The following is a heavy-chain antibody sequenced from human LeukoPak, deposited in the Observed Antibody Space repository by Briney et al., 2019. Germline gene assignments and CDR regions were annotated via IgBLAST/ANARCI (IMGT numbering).Heavy chain of an antibody. CDR3: ARNPSKYGMDV. CDR2: ISGGGSSI. CDR1: GLTFSSYA. V-gene: IGHV3-23*01. Sequence: TGGSLRLSCAASGLTFSSYAMTRVRQAPGKGLEWVSTISGGGSSIYYADSVKGRFTISRDNSKNTLYLQMNSLRAEDTALYYCARNPSKYGMDVWGQGTTVTVSS. J-gene: IGHJ6*02.